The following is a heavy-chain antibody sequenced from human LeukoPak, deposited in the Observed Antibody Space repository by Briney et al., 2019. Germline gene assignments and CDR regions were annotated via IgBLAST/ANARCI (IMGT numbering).Heavy chain of an antibody. Sequence: ASVKVSCKASGYTFTGYYMHWVRQAPGQGLEWMGWINPNSGGTNYAQKFQGRVTMTRDASISTPYMELSRLRSNDPAMYYGARAGGVEGFGELSVPLYYYYMDVWGKGTTVTVSS. CDR1: GYTFTGYY. CDR3: ARAGGVEGFGELSVPLYYYYMDV. D-gene: IGHD3-10*01. J-gene: IGHJ6*03. CDR2: INPNSGGT. V-gene: IGHV1-2*02.